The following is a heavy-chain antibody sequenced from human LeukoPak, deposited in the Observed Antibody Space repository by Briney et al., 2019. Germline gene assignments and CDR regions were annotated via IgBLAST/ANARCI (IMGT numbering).Heavy chain of an antibody. CDR1: EFTFSNYA. CDR2: ISHDGSNK. CDR3: ARNGLLRGYHTWFDS. V-gene: IGHV3-30*01. Sequence: GGSLRLSCAASEFTFSNYAMHWVRQVPGKGLEWVAVISHDGSNKDYAGSVKGRFPISRDNSKNTLYLQMNSLRTEDSAVYSCARNGLLRGYHTWFDSWGQGTLVTVSS. J-gene: IGHJ5*01. D-gene: IGHD3-3*01.